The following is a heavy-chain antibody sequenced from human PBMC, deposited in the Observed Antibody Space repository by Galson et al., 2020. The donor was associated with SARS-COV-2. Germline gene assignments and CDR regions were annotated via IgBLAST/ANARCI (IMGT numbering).Heavy chain of an antibody. CDR1: GYTFSSYT. D-gene: IGHD3-3*01. J-gene: IGHJ6*02. V-gene: IGHV1-18*01. CDR3: ARDLSAWPISPRFGVVIRRLNHNYYYYGMDV. Sequence: ASVKVSCKASGYTFSSYTITWVRQAPGQGLEWMGWISAYNGNTSIAQKFQGRVTLTTDTFTSTAYMELRSLRSDDTAVYYCARDLSAWPISPRFGVVIRRLNHNYYYYGMDVWGQGTTVTVSS. CDR2: ISAYNGNT.